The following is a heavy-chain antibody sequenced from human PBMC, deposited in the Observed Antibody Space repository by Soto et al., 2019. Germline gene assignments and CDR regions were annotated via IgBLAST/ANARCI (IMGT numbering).Heavy chain of an antibody. CDR1: GFTFSSYE. CDR3: ARVSIVVVNTYQGEYYGMDV. D-gene: IGHD2-21*01. V-gene: IGHV3-48*03. CDR2: ISSSGSTI. Sequence: GGSLRLSCAASGFTFSSYEINWVRQAPWKGLEWVSYISSSGSTIYYADSVKGRFTISRDNAKNSLYLQMNGLRAEDTAVYYCARVSIVVVNTYQGEYYGMDVRGQGTKVLVYS. J-gene: IGHJ6*01.